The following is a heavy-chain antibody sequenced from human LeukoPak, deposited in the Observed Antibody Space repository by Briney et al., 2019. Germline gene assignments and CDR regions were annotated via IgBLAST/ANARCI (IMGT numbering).Heavy chain of an antibody. D-gene: IGHD3-22*01. CDR2: IYPNGIT. J-gene: IGHJ2*01. CDR1: GGSIFSYY. V-gene: IGHV4-4*08. Sequence: SETLSLTCTVSGGSIFSYYWNWIPQPPGKGLEWIGYIYPNGITSYNPSLRSRGTISIATSKNQFSLRLRSVTAADTAIYYCARRAYYDTSGYYPTSGYFDLWGRGTLVTVSS. CDR3: ARRAYYDTSGYYPTSGYFDL.